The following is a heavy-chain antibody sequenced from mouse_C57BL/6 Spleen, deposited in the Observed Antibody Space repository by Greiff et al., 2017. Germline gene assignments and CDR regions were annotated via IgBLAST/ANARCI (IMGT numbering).Heavy chain of an antibody. CDR3: ARGPRFLGSSPPFAY. CDR1: GFSLTSYG. J-gene: IGHJ3*01. D-gene: IGHD1-1*01. CDR2: IWRGGST. Sequence: QVQLKESGPGLVQPSQSLSITCTASGFSLTSYGVHWVRQSPGQGLEWLGVIWRGGSTDYNAAFISRLNISKDNSKSQVFFKMNSLQADDTAIYYCARGPRFLGSSPPFAYWGQGTLVTVSA. V-gene: IGHV2-2*01.